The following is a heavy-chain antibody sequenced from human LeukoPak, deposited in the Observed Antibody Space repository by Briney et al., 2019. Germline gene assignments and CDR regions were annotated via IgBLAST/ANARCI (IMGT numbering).Heavy chain of an antibody. D-gene: IGHD5-24*01. CDR1: GFTFSSYA. CDR3: ARQVEMATIPNYYYYYYMDV. J-gene: IGHJ6*03. CDR2: ISYDGSNK. Sequence: PGRSLRLSCAASGFTFSSYAMHWVRQAPGKGLEWVAVISYDGSNKYYADSVKGRFTISRDNSKNTLYLQMNSLRAEDTAVYYCARQVEMATIPNYYYYYYMDVWGKGTTVTVSS. V-gene: IGHV3-30*04.